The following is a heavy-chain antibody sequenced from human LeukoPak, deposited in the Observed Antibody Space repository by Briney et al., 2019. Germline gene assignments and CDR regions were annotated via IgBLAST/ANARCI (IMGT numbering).Heavy chain of an antibody. Sequence: PGGSLRLSCAASGFTFSSYSMNWVRQAPGKGLEWVSVIYSGGSTKYADTVKARFTISRDNSKNTVYLQMNSLRADDTAVYYCARATLDNWGEGTLVTVSS. J-gene: IGHJ4*02. CDR3: ARATLDN. CDR2: IYSGGST. CDR1: GFTFSSYS. V-gene: IGHV3-53*01.